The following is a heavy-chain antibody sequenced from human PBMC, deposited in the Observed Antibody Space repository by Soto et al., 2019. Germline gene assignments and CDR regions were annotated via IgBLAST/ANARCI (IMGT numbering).Heavy chain of an antibody. CDR2: MYYSRST. D-gene: IGHD4-17*01. CDR3: ARVNYGNYYYYYGMDV. CDR1: GGSISSYY. Sequence: SETLSLTCTVSGGSISSYYWNWIRQPPGKGLEWVGYMYYSRSTNYNPSLKSRVTISGDTSKNQFSLKLNSVTAADTAVYYCARVNYGNYYYYYGMDVWGQGTTVTVSS. J-gene: IGHJ6*02. V-gene: IGHV4-59*01.